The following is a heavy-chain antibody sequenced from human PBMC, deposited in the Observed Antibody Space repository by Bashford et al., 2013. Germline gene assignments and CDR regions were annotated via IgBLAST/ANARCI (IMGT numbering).Heavy chain of an antibody. CDR1: GGSISGYY. V-gene: IGHV4-4*07. CDR2: ISTSGNP. CDR3: AREAAASGGRDFDY. J-gene: IGHJ4*02. Sequence: SSETLSLTCTVSGGSISGYYWSWIRQPAGKGLEWIGRISTSGNPNYNPSLKSRVTMSVDTSKNQFSLNLTSVTAADTAVYYCAREAAASGGRDFDYWGQGNPGHRLL. D-gene: IGHD6-13*01.